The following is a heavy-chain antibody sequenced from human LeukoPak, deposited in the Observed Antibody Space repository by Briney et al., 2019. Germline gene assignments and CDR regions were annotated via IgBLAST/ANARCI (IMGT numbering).Heavy chain of an antibody. CDR1: GFTFSSYA. Sequence: GGSLRLSCAASGFTFSSYAMSWVRQAPGKGLEWVAFIRYDGSNKYYADSVKGRFTISRDNSKNTLYLQMNSLRAEDTAVYYCAKQDKQLVDYWGQGTLVTVSS. V-gene: IGHV3-30*02. CDR2: IRYDGSNK. D-gene: IGHD6-6*01. CDR3: AKQDKQLVDY. J-gene: IGHJ4*02.